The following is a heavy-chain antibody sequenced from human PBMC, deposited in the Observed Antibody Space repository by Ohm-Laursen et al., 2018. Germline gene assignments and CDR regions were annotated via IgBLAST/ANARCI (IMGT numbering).Heavy chain of an antibody. V-gene: IGHV3-21*01. D-gene: IGHD5-12*01. CDR1: GFTFRSYS. Sequence: GSLRLSCAASGFTFRSYSMNWVRQAPGKGLEWVSSISSSSVYIYYADSVKGRFSISRDNAKNSLYLQMNSLRAEDTAVYFCAREGSGYDCDYWGQGTLVTVSS. CDR2: ISSSSVYI. J-gene: IGHJ4*02. CDR3: AREGSGYDCDY.